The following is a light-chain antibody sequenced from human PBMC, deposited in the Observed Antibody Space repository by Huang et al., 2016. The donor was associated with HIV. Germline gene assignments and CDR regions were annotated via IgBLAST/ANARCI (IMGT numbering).Light chain of an antibody. CDR1: QSVLYSSNNKNY. V-gene: IGKV4-1*01. J-gene: IGKJ2*01. CDR3: HQYYNTRYT. CDR2: WAS. Sequence: DIVMTQSPDSLAVSLGERATINCKSSQSVLYSSNNKNYLSLYQQKPGQSPKLLISWASTRESGVPDRFGGSGSGADFTHTISSLQAEDVAVYYCHQYYNTRYTFGQGTKLEIK.